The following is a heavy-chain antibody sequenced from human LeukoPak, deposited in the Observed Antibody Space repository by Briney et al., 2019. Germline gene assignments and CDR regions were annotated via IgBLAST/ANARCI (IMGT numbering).Heavy chain of an antibody. CDR1: GFTFDDYG. CDR3: ARGAAGTRAEYFQH. J-gene: IGHJ1*01. Sequence: GGSLRLSCAASGFTFDDYGMNWVHQAPGRGLEWVSGINWNGGSTGYADSVKGRFTISRDNAKNSLYLQMNSLRAEDTAVYYCARGAAGTRAEYFQHWGQGTLVTVSS. CDR2: INWNGGST. D-gene: IGHD6-13*01. V-gene: IGHV3-20*04.